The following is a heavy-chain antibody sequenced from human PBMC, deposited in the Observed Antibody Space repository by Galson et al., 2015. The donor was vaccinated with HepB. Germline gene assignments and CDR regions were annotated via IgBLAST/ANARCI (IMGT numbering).Heavy chain of an antibody. V-gene: IGHV3-53*01. D-gene: IGHD3-9*01. Sequence: SLRLSCAASGFTVSSNYMSWVRQAPGKGLEWVSVIYSGGSTYYADSVKGRFTISRDNSKNTLYLQMNSLRAEDTAVYYCASGYFDWLFNGMDVWDQGTTVTVSS. J-gene: IGHJ6*02. CDR3: ASGYFDWLFNGMDV. CDR2: IYSGGST. CDR1: GFTVSSNY.